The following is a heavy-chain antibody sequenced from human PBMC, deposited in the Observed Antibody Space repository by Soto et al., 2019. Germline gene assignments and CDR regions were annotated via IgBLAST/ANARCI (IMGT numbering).Heavy chain of an antibody. Sequence: HPGGSLRLSCAASGFTFSSYSMNWVRQAPGKGLEWVSYISSSSSTIYYADSVKGRFTISRDNAKNSLYLQMNSLRAEDTAVYYCAGRRVPAAILGSYCYYMGVWGKGTRVTVSS. CDR1: GFTFSSYS. V-gene: IGHV3-48*01. CDR2: ISSSSSTI. J-gene: IGHJ6*03. CDR3: AGRRVPAAILGSYCYYMGV. D-gene: IGHD2-2*02.